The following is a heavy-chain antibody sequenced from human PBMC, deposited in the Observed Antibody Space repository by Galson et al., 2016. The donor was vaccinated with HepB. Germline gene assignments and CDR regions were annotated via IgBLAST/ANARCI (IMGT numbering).Heavy chain of an antibody. CDR2: INESGDT. CDR1: GGSFSGYS. D-gene: IGHD3-3*01. J-gene: IGHJ5*02. Sequence: SETLSLTCAVYGGSFSGYSWSWIRQSPGKGLEWIGEINESGDTKYNPSLKSRVTISLDAARNQFSLSLTSVTAADTAVYYCARDSFTIFGVTPNWFDPWGQGTLVTVSS. CDR3: ARDSFTIFGVTPNWFDP. V-gene: IGHV4-34*01.